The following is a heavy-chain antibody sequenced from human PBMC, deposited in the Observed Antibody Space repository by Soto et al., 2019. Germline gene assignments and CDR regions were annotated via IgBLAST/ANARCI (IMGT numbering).Heavy chain of an antibody. CDR2: IFHSGTT. Sequence: QVQLQESGPGLVRPSQTLSLTCTVSGGSIISANSHWTWIRQHPGEGVEWIGQIFHSGTTDYNPSLKSRVSMSVDRYKNQFSLDLTSVTAADTAVYYCARDAQDYGDFVLFFDTWGQGTLVTVSS. D-gene: IGHD4-17*01. CDR1: GGSIISANSH. J-gene: IGHJ4*02. V-gene: IGHV4-31*03. CDR3: ARDAQDYGDFVLFFDT.